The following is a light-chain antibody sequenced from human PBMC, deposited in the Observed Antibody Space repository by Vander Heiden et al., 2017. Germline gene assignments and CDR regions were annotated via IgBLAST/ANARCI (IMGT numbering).Light chain of an antibody. Sequence: EIVLTQSPATLSVSLGERATLSCRASQGVSSYLAWYQQKPGQAPRLLIYDASNRANGIPARFSGSGAGTAFTLTISSREPEDFAVYYCQQRSNWPWTFGQGTKVEIK. CDR3: QQRSNWPWT. J-gene: IGKJ1*01. CDR1: QGVSSY. V-gene: IGKV3-11*01. CDR2: DAS.